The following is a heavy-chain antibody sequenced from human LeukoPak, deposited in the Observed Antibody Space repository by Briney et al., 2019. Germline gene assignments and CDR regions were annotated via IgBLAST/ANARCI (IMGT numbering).Heavy chain of an antibody. CDR2: IIPIFGTA. D-gene: IGHD4-11*01. J-gene: IGHJ4*02. CDR1: GGTFSSYA. CDR3: ARDRLMTTFQYFDY. V-gene: IGHV1-69*01. Sequence: SVKVSCKASGGTFSSYAISWVRQAPGQGLEWMGGIIPIFGTANYAQKSQGRVTITADESTSTAYMELSSLRSEDTAVYYCARDRLMTTFQYFDYWGQGTLVTVSS.